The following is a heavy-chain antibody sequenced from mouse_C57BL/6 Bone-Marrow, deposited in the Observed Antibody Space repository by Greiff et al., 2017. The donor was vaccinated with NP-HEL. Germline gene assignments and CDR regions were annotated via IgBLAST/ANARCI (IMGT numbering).Heavy chain of an antibody. J-gene: IGHJ3*01. V-gene: IGHV1-76*01. CDR3: ARWDLSFAY. CDR2: IYPGSGNT. CDR1: GYTFTDYY. Sequence: QVQLKESGAELVRPGASVKLSCKASGYTFTDYYINWVKQRPGQGLEWIARIYPGSGNTYYNEKFKGKATLTAEKSSSTAYMQLSRLTSEDSAVYFCARWDLSFAYWGQGTLVTVSA. D-gene: IGHD2-3*01.